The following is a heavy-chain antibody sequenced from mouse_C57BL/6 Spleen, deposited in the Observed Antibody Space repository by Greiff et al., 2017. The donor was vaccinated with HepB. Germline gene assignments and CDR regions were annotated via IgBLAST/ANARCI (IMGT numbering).Heavy chain of an antibody. J-gene: IGHJ4*01. D-gene: IGHD1-1*01. CDR1: GFTFSDAW. CDR3: TTRDYYGSSYDYYAMDY. CDR2: IRNKANNHAT. V-gene: IGHV6-6*01. Sequence: EVKVEESGGGLVQPGGSMKLSCAASGFTFSDAWMDWVRQSPEKGLEWVAEIRNKANNHATYYAESVKGRFTISRDDSKSSVYLQMNSLRAEDTGIYYCTTRDYYGSSYDYYAMDYWGQGTSVTVSS.